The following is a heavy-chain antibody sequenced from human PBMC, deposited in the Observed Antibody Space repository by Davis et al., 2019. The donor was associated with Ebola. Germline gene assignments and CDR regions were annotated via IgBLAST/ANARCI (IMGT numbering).Heavy chain of an antibody. Sequence: GESLKISCAVSGFSVSRTYMSWVRQAPGKGLEWVAIISSAGINKYYADSVKGRFTVSRDNSKNTLYLQMNSLRADDTAVYYCAREGVQLLYVDYWGQGTLVTVSS. J-gene: IGHJ4*02. D-gene: IGHD2-2*01. V-gene: IGHV3-30*03. CDR1: GFSVSRTY. CDR2: ISSAGINK. CDR3: AREGVQLLYVDY.